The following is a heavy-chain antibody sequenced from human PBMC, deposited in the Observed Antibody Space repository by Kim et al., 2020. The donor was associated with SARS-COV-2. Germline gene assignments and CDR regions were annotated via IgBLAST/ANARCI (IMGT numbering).Heavy chain of an antibody. CDR3: ARLRGSGSYYVGFDY. V-gene: IGHV4-59*08. J-gene: IGHJ4*02. Sequence: PSLKSRVTISDDTSKTQFSLKLSSVTAADTAVYYCARLRGSGSYYVGFDYWGQGTLVTVSS. D-gene: IGHD3-10*01.